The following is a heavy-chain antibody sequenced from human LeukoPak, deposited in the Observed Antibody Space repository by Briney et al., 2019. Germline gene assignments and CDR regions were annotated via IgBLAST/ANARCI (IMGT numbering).Heavy chain of an antibody. V-gene: IGHV1-2*02. CDR3: ARASLVAPRNYYMDV. CDR1: GYTFTGYY. CDR2: INPNSGGT. Sequence: ASVKVSCKASGYTFTGYYMHWVRQAPGQGLEWMGWINPNSGGTNYAQKFQGRVTMTRDTSISTAYMELSRLRSDDTAVYYCARASLVAPRNYYMDVCGKGTTVTVSS. D-gene: IGHD3-3*02. J-gene: IGHJ6*03.